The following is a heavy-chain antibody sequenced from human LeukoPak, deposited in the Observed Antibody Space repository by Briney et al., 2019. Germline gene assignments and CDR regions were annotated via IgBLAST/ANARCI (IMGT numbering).Heavy chain of an antibody. Sequence: SETLSLTCTVSGDSISSGDYYWSWIRQPAGKGLEWVGRISSSGSTNYNPSLKSRVTISVDTSKNQFSLKLSSVTAADTAVYYCASGVRGVIIGQTDYWGQGTLVTVSS. CDR2: ISSSGST. J-gene: IGHJ4*02. CDR1: GDSISSGDYY. CDR3: ASGVRGVIIGQTDY. D-gene: IGHD3-10*01. V-gene: IGHV4-61*02.